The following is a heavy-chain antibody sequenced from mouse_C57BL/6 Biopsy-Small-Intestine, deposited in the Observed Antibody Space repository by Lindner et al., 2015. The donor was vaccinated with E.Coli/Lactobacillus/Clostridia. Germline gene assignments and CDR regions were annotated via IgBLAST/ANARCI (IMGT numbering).Heavy chain of an antibody. V-gene: IGHV1-39*01. J-gene: IGHJ2*01. CDR3: ARGKTTEGFDY. CDR1: GYSFTDYN. D-gene: IGHD1-1*01. Sequence: VQLQESGPELVKPGASVKIFCKASGYSFTDYNINWVRQRNGESLEWIGVITPNYGFTIYNQEFKGKATLTVDPSSSTAYMQLNSLTSEDSAVYYCARGKTTEGFDYWGQGTTLTVSS. CDR2: ITPNYGFT.